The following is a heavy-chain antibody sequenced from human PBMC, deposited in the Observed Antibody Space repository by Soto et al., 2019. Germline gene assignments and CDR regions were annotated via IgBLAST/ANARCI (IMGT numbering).Heavy chain of an antibody. CDR3: ARYIVVTATYYYYGMDV. CDR1: GGTFSSYA. J-gene: IGHJ6*02. D-gene: IGHD2-21*02. CDR2: IIPILGTA. Sequence: QVQLVQSGAEVKKPGSSVKVSCKASGGTFSSYAISWVRQAPGQGLEWMGGIIPILGTANYAQKFQGRVTITADESTSTAYMELSSLRSEDTAVYYCARYIVVTATYYYYGMDVWGQGTTVTVSS. V-gene: IGHV1-69*01.